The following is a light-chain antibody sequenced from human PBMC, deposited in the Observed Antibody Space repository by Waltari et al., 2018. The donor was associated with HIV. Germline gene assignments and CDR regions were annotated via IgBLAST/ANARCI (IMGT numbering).Light chain of an antibody. J-gene: IGLJ2*01. CDR2: DND. CDR1: RSNIGYNS. CDR3: GTWDNGLSEVL. V-gene: IGLV1-51*01. Sequence: QSGLTQPPSVSAAPGQRVTISCSGTRSNIGYNSVSWYQQLPGAAPKLLIYDNDKRPSGIPDRFSASKSGTSVTLGITGRQTGDEATYYCGTWDNGLSEVLFGGGTKLTVL.